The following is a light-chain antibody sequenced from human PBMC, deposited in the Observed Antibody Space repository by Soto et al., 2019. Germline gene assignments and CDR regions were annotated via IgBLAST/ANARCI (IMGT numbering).Light chain of an antibody. CDR2: GAS. V-gene: IGKV3-20*01. CDR3: QQYGGSPT. J-gene: IGKJ1*01. CDR1: QSFSNSY. Sequence: EIVLTQSPGTLSLSPGERATLSCRASQSFSNSYLAWYQQKPGQAPRLLIYGASSRATGIPDRFSGSESGTDFTLTISRLEPEDFAVYYCQQYGGSPTFGQGTKVEIK.